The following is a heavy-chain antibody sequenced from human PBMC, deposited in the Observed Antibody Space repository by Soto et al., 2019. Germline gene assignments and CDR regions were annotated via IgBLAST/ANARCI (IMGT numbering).Heavy chain of an antibody. J-gene: IGHJ6*02. CDR2: IYYSGST. D-gene: IGHD3-3*01. CDR1: GGSISNSY. V-gene: IGHV4-59*05. CDR3: ARHGGIRGITIFGVVTGMDV. Sequence: PSETLSLTCTVSGGSISNSYWSWIRQSPGKGLEWIGSIYYSGSTYYNPSLKSRVTISVDTSKNQFSLKLSSVTAADTAVYYCARHGGIRGITIFGVVTGMDVWGQGTTVTVSS.